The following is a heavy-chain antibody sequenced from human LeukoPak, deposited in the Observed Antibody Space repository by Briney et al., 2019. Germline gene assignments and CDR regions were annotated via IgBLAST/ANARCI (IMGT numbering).Heavy chain of an antibody. CDR3: AGIMMIVVVVDAFDI. D-gene: IGHD3-22*01. Sequence: SETLSLTCTVSRGSIRRGGYYGSWLRHHPEKGLEWIGYIYYRGSTYYKPFLKSLVAISVDTSKSQCSLKLSSVTAAGTAVYYCAGIMMIVVVVDAFDIWGQGTMVTVSS. CDR2: IYYRGST. V-gene: IGHV4-31*01. J-gene: IGHJ3*02. CDR1: RGSIRRGGYY.